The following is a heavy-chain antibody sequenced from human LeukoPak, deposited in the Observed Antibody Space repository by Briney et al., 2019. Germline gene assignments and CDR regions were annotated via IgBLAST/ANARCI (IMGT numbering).Heavy chain of an antibody. Sequence: ASVKVSCKVSGYTFTGYYIHWVRQAPGQGLEWMGWINPTSGGTNYAQKLQGRVTMTTDTSTSTAYMELRSLRSDDTAVYYCARMEGDYVWGSYSNWFDPWGQGTLVTVSS. CDR1: GYTFTGYY. V-gene: IGHV1-2*02. J-gene: IGHJ5*02. CDR2: INPTSGGT. CDR3: ARMEGDYVWGSYSNWFDP. D-gene: IGHD3-16*01.